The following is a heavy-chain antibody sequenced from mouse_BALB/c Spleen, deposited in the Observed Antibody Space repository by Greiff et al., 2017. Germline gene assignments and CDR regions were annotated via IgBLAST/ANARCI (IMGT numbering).Heavy chain of an antibody. J-gene: IGHJ2*01. CDR2: ISDGGSYT. CDR3: ARRGYGNYVDY. D-gene: IGHD2-1*01. Sequence: EVHLVESGGGLVKPGGSLKLSCAASGFTFSDYYMYWVRQTPEKRLEWVATISDGGSYTYYPDSVKGRFTISRDNAKNNLYLQMSSLKSEDTAMYYCARRGYGNYVDYWGQGTTLTVSS. CDR1: GFTFSDYY. V-gene: IGHV5-4*02.